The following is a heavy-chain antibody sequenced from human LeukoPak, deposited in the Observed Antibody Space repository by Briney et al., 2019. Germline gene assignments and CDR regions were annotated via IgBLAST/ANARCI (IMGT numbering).Heavy chain of an antibody. CDR3: AGPLRGSGWYSASNSPFDF. CDR1: GYRFTSYW. CDR2: IYPGDSDT. Sequence: GESLKISCKASGYRFTSYWIGWVRQMPGKGLEWMGIIYPGDSDTRYSPSFQGQVIISVDKSVTTAYLQWSSLKASDTAIYYCAGPLRGSGWYSASNSPFDFWGQGTLVTVSS. D-gene: IGHD6-19*01. V-gene: IGHV5-51*01. J-gene: IGHJ4*02.